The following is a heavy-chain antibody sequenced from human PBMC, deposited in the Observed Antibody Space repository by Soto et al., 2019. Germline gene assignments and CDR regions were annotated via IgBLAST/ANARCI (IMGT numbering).Heavy chain of an antibody. CDR2: ISSTSGTI. J-gene: IGHJ6*02. Sequence: GWSLRLSCEDSGFVFSTYSMNWARQAPGKGLEWISYISSTSGTIYYADSVKGRFTIFRDNAKNSLFLQMNGLRDDDTAVYYCANQKIRFSVAGTLYGLGVWGQGTTVTVSS. CDR1: GFVFSTYS. V-gene: IGHV3-48*02. D-gene: IGHD6-19*01. CDR3: ANQKIRFSVAGTLYGLGV.